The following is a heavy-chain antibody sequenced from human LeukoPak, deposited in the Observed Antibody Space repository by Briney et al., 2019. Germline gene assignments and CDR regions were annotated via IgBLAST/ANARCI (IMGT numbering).Heavy chain of an antibody. CDR2: ISSSSSYI. V-gene: IGHV3-21*01. D-gene: IGHD3-3*01. Sequence: GGSLRLSCAASGFTFSSYSMNWVRQAPGKGLEWVSSISSSSSYIYYADSVTGRFTISRDNAKNSLYLQMNSLRAEDTAVYYCARSRYDFWSGYRSYYYYMDVWGKGTTVTVSS. CDR1: GFTFSSYS. CDR3: ARSRYDFWSGYRSYYYYMDV. J-gene: IGHJ6*03.